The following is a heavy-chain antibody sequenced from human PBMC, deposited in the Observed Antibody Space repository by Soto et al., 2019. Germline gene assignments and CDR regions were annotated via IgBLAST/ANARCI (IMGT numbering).Heavy chain of an antibody. J-gene: IGHJ4*02. CDR2: TGCCSGSGT. CDR1: GFTFSTYT. V-gene: IGHV3-23*01. Sequence: PGGTLRLSCAASGFTFSTYTMDWVRQAPGKGLEWVSGTGCCSGSGTYYADFVKGRFTISRDNSKNMVFLQMNGLRAEDTAVYYCAKDRQPDGIWTFDSWGQGTPVTVSS. D-gene: IGHD3-9*01. CDR3: AKDRQPDGIWTFDS.